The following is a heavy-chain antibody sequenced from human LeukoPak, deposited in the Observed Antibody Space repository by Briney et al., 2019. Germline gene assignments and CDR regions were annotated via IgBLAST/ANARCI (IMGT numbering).Heavy chain of an antibody. V-gene: IGHV4-34*01. CDR1: GGSFSGYY. J-gene: IGHJ4*02. D-gene: IGHD3-22*01. CDR2: INHSGST. CDR3: AREGIFYYDSSGYYYVQPRTYYLDY. Sequence: PSETLSLTCAVYGGSFSGYYWSWIRQPPGKGLEWIGEINHSGSTNYNPSLKSRVTISVDTSKNQFSLKLSSVTAADTAVYYCAREGIFYYDSSGYYYVQPRTYYLDYWGQGTLVTVSS.